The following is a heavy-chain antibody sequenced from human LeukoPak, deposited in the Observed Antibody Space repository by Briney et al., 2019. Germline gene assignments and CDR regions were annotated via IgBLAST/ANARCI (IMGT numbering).Heavy chain of an antibody. CDR3: ARARYCSGGSCYEDY. CDR2: IYHSGST. Sequence: SQTLSLTCAVSGGSISSGGYSWSWIRQPPGKGLEWIGYIYHSGSTYYNPSLKSRVTISVDRSKNQFSLKLSSVTAADTAVYYCARARYCSGGSCYEDYWGQGTLVTVSS. V-gene: IGHV4-30-2*01. J-gene: IGHJ4*02. CDR1: GGSISSGGYS. D-gene: IGHD2-15*01.